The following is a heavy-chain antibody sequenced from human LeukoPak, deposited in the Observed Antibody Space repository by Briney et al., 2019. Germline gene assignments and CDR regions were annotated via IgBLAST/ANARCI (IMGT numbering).Heavy chain of an antibody. D-gene: IGHD3-16*01. J-gene: IGHJ3*02. Sequence: ASVKVSCKASGCTFTSYYMHWVRQAPGQGLEWMGIINPSGGSTSYAQKFQGRVTMTRDTSTSTVYMELSSLRSEDTAVYYCVGVPPRNAFDIWGQGTMVTVSS. CDR1: GCTFTSYY. CDR2: INPSGGST. CDR3: VGVPPRNAFDI. V-gene: IGHV1-46*01.